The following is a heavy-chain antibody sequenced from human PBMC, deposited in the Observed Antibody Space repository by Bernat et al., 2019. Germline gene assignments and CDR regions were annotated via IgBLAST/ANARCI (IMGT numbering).Heavy chain of an antibody. J-gene: IGHJ4*02. CDR2: INSDESST. CDR3: AREGLYCSGGTCYSATFDY. Sequence: VQLVESGGGVVQPGRSLRLSCAASGLTVSNYWMHWVRQAPGKGLVWVARINSDESSTAYADSVKGRFTISRDNAKNTLYLQMSSLRAEDTAVYYCAREGLYCSGGTCYSATFDYWGQGTPVTVSS. D-gene: IGHD2-15*01. V-gene: IGHV3-74*01. CDR1: GLTVSNYW.